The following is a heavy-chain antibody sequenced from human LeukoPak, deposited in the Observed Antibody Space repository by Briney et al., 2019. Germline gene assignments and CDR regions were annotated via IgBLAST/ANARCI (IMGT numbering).Heavy chain of an antibody. CDR2: IYHSGST. V-gene: IGHV4-38-2*02. Sequence: SETLSLTCTVSGYSISSGYYWGWIRQPPGKGLEWIGSIYHSGSTYYNPSLKSRVTISVDTSKNQFSLKLSSVTAADTAVYYCARGGDYGWDFDLWGRGTLVTVSS. CDR1: GYSISSGYY. D-gene: IGHD4-17*01. CDR3: ARGGDYGWDFDL. J-gene: IGHJ2*01.